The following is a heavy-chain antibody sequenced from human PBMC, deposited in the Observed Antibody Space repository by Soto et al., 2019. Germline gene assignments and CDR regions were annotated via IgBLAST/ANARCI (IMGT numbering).Heavy chain of an antibody. CDR1: GYTFTSYD. CDR3: ARESINCSGGSCYSGGYYYMDV. Sequence: ASVKVSCNASGYTFTSYDINWVRQAHGQGHEWMGWMNPNSGNTGYAQKFQGRVTMTRNTSISTAYMELSSLRSEDTAVYYCARESINCSGGSCYSGGYYYMDVWGKGTTVTVSS. J-gene: IGHJ6*03. V-gene: IGHV1-8*01. D-gene: IGHD2-15*01. CDR2: MNPNSGNT.